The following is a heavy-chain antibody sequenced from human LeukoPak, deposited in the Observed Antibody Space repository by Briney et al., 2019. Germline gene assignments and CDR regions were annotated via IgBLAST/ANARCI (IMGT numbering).Heavy chain of an antibody. V-gene: IGHV3-66*02. CDR1: GFTFSSYA. CDR2: IYSGGDT. CDR3: VREGAGTYYMDFDY. Sequence: GGSLRLSCAASGFTFSSYAMSWVRQAPGKGLEWVSVIYSGGDTYYADSVKGRFTISRDNSRNTLYLQMNSLRAEDTAVYYCVREGAGTYYMDFDYWGRGTLVTVSS. J-gene: IGHJ4*02. D-gene: IGHD1-26*01.